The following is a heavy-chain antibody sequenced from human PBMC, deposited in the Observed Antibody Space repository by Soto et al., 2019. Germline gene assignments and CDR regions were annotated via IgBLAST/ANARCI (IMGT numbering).Heavy chain of an antibody. CDR1: GGTFSSYA. CDR3: ARVPLWFGELIYYGMDV. CDR2: IIPIFGTA. J-gene: IGHJ6*02. Sequence: SVKVSCRASGGTFSSYAISWVRQAPGQGLEWMGGIIPIFGTANYAQKFQGRVTITADESTSTAYMELSSLRSEDTAVYYCARVPLWFGELIYYGMDVWGQGTTVTVSS. D-gene: IGHD3-10*01. V-gene: IGHV1-69*13.